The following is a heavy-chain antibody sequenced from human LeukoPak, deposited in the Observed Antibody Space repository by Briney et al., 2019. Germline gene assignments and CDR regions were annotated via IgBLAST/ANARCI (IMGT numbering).Heavy chain of an antibody. Sequence: GGSLRLSCAASGFTFSSYGMSWVRQAPGKGLERVSYISSSGSTIYYADSVKGRFTISRDNAKNSLYLQMNSLRAEDTAVYYCAELGINMIGGVWGKGTTVTISS. D-gene: IGHD3-10*02. CDR2: ISSSGSTI. CDR1: GFTFSSYG. CDR3: AELGINMIGGV. J-gene: IGHJ6*03. V-gene: IGHV3-48*04.